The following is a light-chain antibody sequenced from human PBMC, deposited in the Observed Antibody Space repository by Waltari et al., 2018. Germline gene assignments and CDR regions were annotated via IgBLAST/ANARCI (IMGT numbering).Light chain of an antibody. Sequence: SYELTQPPSVSVSPGQTATITCSGAKLGDRYASWYHQKPGQSPVLVIFQDTKRPSGIPERFSGSNSGSTATLTISGTQAMDEADYYCQAWDSSTVVFGGGTKLTVL. V-gene: IGLV3-1*01. J-gene: IGLJ2*01. CDR2: QDT. CDR1: KLGDRY. CDR3: QAWDSSTVV.